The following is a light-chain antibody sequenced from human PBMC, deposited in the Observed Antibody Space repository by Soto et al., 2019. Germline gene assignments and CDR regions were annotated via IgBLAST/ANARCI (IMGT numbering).Light chain of an antibody. J-gene: IGLJ2*01. CDR2: ITN. V-gene: IGLV7-43*01. Sequence: QTVVTQEPSLTVSPGGTVTLTCASSTGAVTSDHYPNWFQQKPGQAPRALIYITNNKHSWTPTRFSGSLLGGNAALTLSGVQPEDAAEYYYLLYYSDAQVFGGGTKLTVL. CDR3: LLYYSDAQV. CDR1: TGAVTSDHY.